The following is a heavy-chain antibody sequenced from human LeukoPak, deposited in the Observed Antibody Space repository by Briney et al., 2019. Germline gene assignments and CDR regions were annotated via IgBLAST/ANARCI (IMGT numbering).Heavy chain of an antibody. CDR2: IYYSGST. Sequence: PSETLSLTCTVSGGSINSYYWSWIRQPPGKGLEWIGYIYYSGSTNYNPSLKSRVTISVDTSKNQFSLKLSSVTAADTAVYYCARALGLSADYYYYMDVWGKGTTVTVSS. J-gene: IGHJ6*03. D-gene: IGHD3-16*01. CDR3: ARALGLSADYYYYMDV. V-gene: IGHV4-59*01. CDR1: GGSINSYY.